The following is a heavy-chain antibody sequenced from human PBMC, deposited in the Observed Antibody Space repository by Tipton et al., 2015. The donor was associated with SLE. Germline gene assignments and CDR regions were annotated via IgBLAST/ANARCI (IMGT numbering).Heavy chain of an antibody. CDR2: IRSSGVST. CDR1: GFTFSSYD. V-gene: IGHV3-23*01. Sequence: SLRLSCAASGFTFSSYDMSWVRQAPGKGLEWVSAIRSSGVSTYYADSVKGRFTISRDNAKNSLYLQMNSLRAEDTAVYYCAIVLTSIGWGQGTLVTVSS. J-gene: IGHJ4*02. D-gene: IGHD2/OR15-2a*01. CDR3: AIVLTSIG.